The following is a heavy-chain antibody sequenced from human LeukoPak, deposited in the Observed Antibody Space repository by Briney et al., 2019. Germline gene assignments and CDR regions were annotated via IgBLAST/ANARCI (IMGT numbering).Heavy chain of an antibody. CDR3: AKRTDTSGNRGGALDI. J-gene: IGHJ3*02. CDR1: EFDFSSHA. CDR2: ISISGSKT. Sequence: GGSLRLSCAASEFDFSSHAMTWVRQAPGKGLEWVSAISISGSKTYYADSVKGRFTISRDNSKNTLYLQMNSLRAEDTAVYYCAKRTDTSGNRGGALDIWGQGTMVAVSS. V-gene: IGHV3-23*01. D-gene: IGHD3-22*01.